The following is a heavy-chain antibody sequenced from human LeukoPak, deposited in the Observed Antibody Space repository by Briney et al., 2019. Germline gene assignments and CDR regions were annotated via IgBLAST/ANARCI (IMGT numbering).Heavy chain of an antibody. V-gene: IGHV4-39*07. CDR3: ARDPNDSSGTFDY. D-gene: IGHD3-22*01. CDR1: GGSISSSSYY. CDR2: IYYSGST. Sequence: SETPCLTCTVSGGSISSSSYYWGWIRRPPGKGLEWIGSIYYSGSTYYNPSLKSRVTISVDTSKNQFSLKLSSVTAADTAVYYCARDPNDSSGTFDYWGQGTLVTVSS. J-gene: IGHJ4*02.